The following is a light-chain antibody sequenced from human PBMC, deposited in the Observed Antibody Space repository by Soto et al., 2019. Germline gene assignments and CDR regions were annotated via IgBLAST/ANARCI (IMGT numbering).Light chain of an antibody. CDR1: QGIANF. J-gene: IGKJ3*01. Sequence: IQLTQSPSSLSASVGDRVTISCRASQGIANFLAWYQQKPGKAPKLLIYGASTLQSGVPSRFSGSGSGTDFTLTIISLQPEDFATYYCHQLNSFPIPFGPGTKVDIK. CDR2: GAS. V-gene: IGKV1-9*01. CDR3: HQLNSFPIP.